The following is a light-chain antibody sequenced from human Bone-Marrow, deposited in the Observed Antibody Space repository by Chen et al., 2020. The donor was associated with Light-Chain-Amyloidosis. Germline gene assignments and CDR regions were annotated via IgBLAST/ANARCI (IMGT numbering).Light chain of an antibody. Sequence: SYELTQPPSVSVSPGQTARITCSGDDLPTKYAYWYQQKPGQAPVLVIHRDPERTSGFSERFSGTSSGTTATLTISGVQAEDEADYHCQSADSSGTYEVIFGGGTKLTVL. CDR3: QSADSSGTYEVI. CDR1: DLPTKY. J-gene: IGLJ2*01. V-gene: IGLV3-25*03. CDR2: RDP.